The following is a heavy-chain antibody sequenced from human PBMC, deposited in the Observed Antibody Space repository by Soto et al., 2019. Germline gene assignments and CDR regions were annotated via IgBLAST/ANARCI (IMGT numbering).Heavy chain of an antibody. CDR1: GFTFSSDG. J-gene: IGHJ4*02. CDR2: ISHDGSNK. CDR3: ARDQDSGSYHYRALEY. V-gene: IGHV3-30*03. D-gene: IGHD1-26*01. Sequence: GGSLRLSCAASGFTFSSDGMHWVRQAPGKGLEWVAVISHDGSNKYFADSVKGRFTISRDNSQNTLYLQMNSLRAEDTAVYYCARDQDSGSYHYRALEYWGQGTVVTVSS.